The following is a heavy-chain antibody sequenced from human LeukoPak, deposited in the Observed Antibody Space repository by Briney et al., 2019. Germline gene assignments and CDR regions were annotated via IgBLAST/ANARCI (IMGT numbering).Heavy chain of an antibody. V-gene: IGHV1-2*02. CDR2: INPNSGGT. J-gene: IGHJ4*02. CDR1: GYTLTGYY. CDR3: ARVNYYDSSGYYFRTPSYYFDY. Sequence: ASVKVSCKASGYTLTGYYMHWVRQAPGQGLEWMGWINPNSGGTNYAQKFQGRVTMTRDTSISTAYMELSRLRSDDTAVYYCARVNYYDSSGYYFRTPSYYFDYWGQGTLVTVSS. D-gene: IGHD3-22*01.